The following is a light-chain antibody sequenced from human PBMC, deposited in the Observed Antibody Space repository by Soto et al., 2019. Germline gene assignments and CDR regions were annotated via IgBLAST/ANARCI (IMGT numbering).Light chain of an antibody. CDR1: SSDVGTYNY. V-gene: IGLV2-11*01. CDR3: SSYTTAYTQV. J-gene: IGLJ3*02. CDR2: DVS. Sequence: QSALTQPRSVSGPPGQSVSISCSGTSSDVGTYNYVSWYQQHPGKAPKLMIYDVSKRPSGVPDRFSGSKSGNTASLTISRLQAEDEAHYYCSSYTTAYTQVFGGGTKLTVL.